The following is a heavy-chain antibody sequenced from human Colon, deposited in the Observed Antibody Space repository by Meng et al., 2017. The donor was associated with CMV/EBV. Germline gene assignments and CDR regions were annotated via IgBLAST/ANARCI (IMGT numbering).Heavy chain of an antibody. Sequence: SCKASGYTFSNYGITWVRQAPGQGLEWMGWIHPYNGNTDYEQKFQGRVTMTIDTSTSTAYMELRSLRSDDTAVYYCARGSIIGNWFDPWGQGTLVTVSS. D-gene: IGHD1-14*01. CDR1: GYTFSNYG. CDR2: IHPYNGNT. J-gene: IGHJ5*02. V-gene: IGHV1-18*01. CDR3: ARGSIIGNWFDP.